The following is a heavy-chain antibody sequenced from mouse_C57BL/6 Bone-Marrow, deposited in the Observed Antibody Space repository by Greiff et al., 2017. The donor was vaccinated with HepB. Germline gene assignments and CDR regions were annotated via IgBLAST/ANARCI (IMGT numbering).Heavy chain of an antibody. CDR3: ARRVFYGSRGYYAMDY. J-gene: IGHJ4*01. CDR2: IIYSGST. Sequence: EVKLQESGPGLAKPSQTLSLTCSVTGYSITSDYWNWIRKFPGNKLEYMGYIIYSGSTYYNPSLKSRISITRDTSKNQYYLQLNSVTTEDTATYYCARRVFYGSRGYYAMDYWGQGTSVTVSS. D-gene: IGHD1-1*01. V-gene: IGHV3-8*01. CDR1: GYSITSDY.